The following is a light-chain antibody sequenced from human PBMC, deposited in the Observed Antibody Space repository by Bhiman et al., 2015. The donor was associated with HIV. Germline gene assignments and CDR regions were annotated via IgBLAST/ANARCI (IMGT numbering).Light chain of an antibody. Sequence: SYELTQPPSVSVSPGQTASITCSGDKLGDRYAGWFQLKPGQSPVVVIYQDTKRPSGIPERFSGSNSGDTATLTISGAQPMDEAAYYCQAWDDSNVVFGGGTKLTVL. CDR3: QAWDDSNVV. V-gene: IGLV3-1*01. CDR1: KLGDRY. CDR2: QDT. J-gene: IGLJ3*02.